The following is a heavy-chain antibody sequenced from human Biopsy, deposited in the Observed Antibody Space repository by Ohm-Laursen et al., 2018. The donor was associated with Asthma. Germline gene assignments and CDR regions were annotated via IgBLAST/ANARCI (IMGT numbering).Heavy chain of an antibody. Sequence: SLRLSCAAPGFSVSTKYMSWVRQAPGKGLEWVSLIYSGDNTYYADSVKGRFTISRDHSKLYLQMNNLSAEDTAVYHCARISRLGYNSLDYGMDVWGQGTTVTVSS. CDR2: IYSGDNT. V-gene: IGHV3-53*01. D-gene: IGHD5-24*01. CDR1: GFSVSTKY. CDR3: ARISRLGYNSLDYGMDV. J-gene: IGHJ6*02.